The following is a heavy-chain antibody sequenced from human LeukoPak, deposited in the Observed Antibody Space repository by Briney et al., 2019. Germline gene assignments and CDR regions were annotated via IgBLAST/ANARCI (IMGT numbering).Heavy chain of an antibody. CDR3: AKVGSRITMIVVVRRYYFDY. CDR1: GFTFSSYA. J-gene: IGHJ4*02. D-gene: IGHD3-22*01. Sequence: GGSLRLSCAASGFTFSSYAMSWVRQAPGKGLEWVSAISGSGGSTYYADSVKGRFTISRDNSKNTLYLQMNSLRAEDTAVYYCAKVGSRITMIVVVRRYYFDYWGQGTLVTVSS. V-gene: IGHV3-23*01. CDR2: ISGSGGST.